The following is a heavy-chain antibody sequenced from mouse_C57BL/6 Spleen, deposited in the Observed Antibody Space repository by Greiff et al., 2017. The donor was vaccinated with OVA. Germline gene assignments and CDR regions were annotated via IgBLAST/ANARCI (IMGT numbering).Heavy chain of an antibody. Sequence: QVQLQQSGPELVKPGASVKLSCKASGYSFTSYYIHWVKQRPGQGLEWIGWIYPGSGNTKYNEKFKGKATLTADTSSSTSYMQLSSLTSEDSAVYYCAYDYDEGYLAYWGQGTLVTVSA. CDR3: AYDYDEGYLAY. J-gene: IGHJ3*01. CDR1: GYSFTSYY. V-gene: IGHV1-66*01. D-gene: IGHD2-4*01. CDR2: IYPGSGNT.